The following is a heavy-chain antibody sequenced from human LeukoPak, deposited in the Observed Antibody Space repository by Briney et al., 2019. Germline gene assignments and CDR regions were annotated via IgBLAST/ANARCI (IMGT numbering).Heavy chain of an antibody. V-gene: IGHV1-2*02. J-gene: IGHJ4*02. CDR1: GYTFTGYY. Sequence: ASVKVSCKASGYTFTGYYMHWVRQAPGQGLEWKGWINPNSGGTNYAQKFQGRVTMTRDTSISTAYMELSRLRSDDTAVYYCARDPTRGSSCSFDYWGQGTLVTVSS. CDR3: ARDPTRGSSCSFDY. CDR2: INPNSGGT. D-gene: IGHD6-13*01.